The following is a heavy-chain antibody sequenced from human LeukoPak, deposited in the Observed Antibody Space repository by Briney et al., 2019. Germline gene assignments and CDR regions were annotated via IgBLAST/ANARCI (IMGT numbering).Heavy chain of an antibody. D-gene: IGHD3-22*01. CDR1: GFTFSNYN. CDR2: ISGGSITI. CDR3: AKHQYYYDSSGDNWFDP. J-gene: IGHJ5*02. Sequence: GGSLRLSCAASGFTFSNYNMNWVRQAPGKGLEWLSYISGGSITIYYADSVKGRFTISRDNSKNTLYLQMNSLRAEDTAVYYCAKHQYYYDSSGDNWFDPWGQGTLVTVSS. V-gene: IGHV3-48*01.